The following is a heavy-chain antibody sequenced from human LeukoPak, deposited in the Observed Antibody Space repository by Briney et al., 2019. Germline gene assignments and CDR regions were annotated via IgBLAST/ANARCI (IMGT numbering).Heavy chain of an antibody. CDR2: INPNSGGT. CDR3: AKDYYGSGSYNDY. V-gene: IGHV1-2*02. Sequence: ASVKVSCKASGYTFTGYYMHWVRQAPGQGLAWMGWINPNSGGTYYAQKFQGRVTMTRDTSISTAYMELSRLRSDDTAVYYCAKDYYGSGSYNDYWGQGTLVTVSS. D-gene: IGHD3-10*01. CDR1: GYTFTGYY. J-gene: IGHJ4*02.